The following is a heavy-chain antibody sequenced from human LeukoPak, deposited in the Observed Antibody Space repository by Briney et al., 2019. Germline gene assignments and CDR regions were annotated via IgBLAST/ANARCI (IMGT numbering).Heavy chain of an antibody. V-gene: IGHV3-23*01. Sequence: GGSLRLSCAASGFTSSSYAMSWVRQAPGKGLEWVSAISGSGGSTYYADSVKGRFTISRDNSKNTLYLQMNSLRAEDTAVYYCAKVEAYYYGSGSYSPGYFQHWGQGTLVTVSS. CDR3: AKVEAYYYGSGSYSPGYFQH. CDR2: ISGSGGST. J-gene: IGHJ1*01. D-gene: IGHD3-10*01. CDR1: GFTSSSYA.